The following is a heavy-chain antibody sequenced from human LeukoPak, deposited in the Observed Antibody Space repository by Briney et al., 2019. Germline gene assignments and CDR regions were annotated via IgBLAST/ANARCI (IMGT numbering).Heavy chain of an antibody. CDR2: ISSSSSYI. J-gene: IGHJ5*02. CDR1: DFTFSTYS. Sequence: GGSLRLSCAASDFTFSTYSMNWVRQAPGKGLEWVSSISSSSSYIYYADSMKGRFTISRDNAKNSLYLQMNSLRAEDTAMYYCARVEEAAAFNPWGQGTLVTVSS. D-gene: IGHD6-13*01. V-gene: IGHV3-21*01. CDR3: ARVEEAAAFNP.